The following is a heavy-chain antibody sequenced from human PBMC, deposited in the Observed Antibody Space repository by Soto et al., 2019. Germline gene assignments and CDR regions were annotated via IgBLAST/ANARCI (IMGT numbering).Heavy chain of an antibody. CDR3: ARGKTSRTFSYGMDV. CDR2: ISSDGSST. J-gene: IGHJ6*02. D-gene: IGHD3-3*01. CDR1: GFTFSSYW. V-gene: IGHV3-74*01. Sequence: PGGSLRLSCAASGFTFSSYWMHWVRQAPGKGLEWVSRISSDGSSTSYADSVKGRFTISRDNAKNTLYLQMNSLRAEDTAVYYCARGKTSRTFSYGMDVWGQGSTVTVSS.